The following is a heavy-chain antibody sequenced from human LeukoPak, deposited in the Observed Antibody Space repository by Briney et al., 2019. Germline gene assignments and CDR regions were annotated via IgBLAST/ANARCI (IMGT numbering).Heavy chain of an antibody. CDR2: ISGSGGST. V-gene: IGHV3-23*01. Sequence: GGSLRLSCAASGFTFSSYAMSWVRQAPGKGLEWVSAISGSGGSTYYADSVKGRFTISKDNSKNKLYLQMNSLRAEDTAVYYCAKEKASYYGGYFDYWGQGTLVTVSS. D-gene: IGHD3-10*01. CDR3: AKEKASYYGGYFDY. CDR1: GFTFSSYA. J-gene: IGHJ4*02.